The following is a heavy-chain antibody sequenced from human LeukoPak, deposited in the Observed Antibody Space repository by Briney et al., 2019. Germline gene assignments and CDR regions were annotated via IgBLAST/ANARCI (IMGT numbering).Heavy chain of an antibody. Sequence: GGSLRLSCAASGFTFSSYGMHWVRQAPGKGLEWVAVISYDGSNKYYADSVKGRFTISRDNSKNTLYLQMNSLRAEDTAVYYCARGSNAFDIWGQGTMVTVSS. CDR2: ISYDGSNK. V-gene: IGHV3-30*03. CDR3: ARGSNAFDI. J-gene: IGHJ3*02. CDR1: GFTFSSYG.